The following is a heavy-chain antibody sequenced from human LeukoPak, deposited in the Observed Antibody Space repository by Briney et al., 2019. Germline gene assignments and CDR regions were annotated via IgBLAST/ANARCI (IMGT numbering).Heavy chain of an antibody. CDR2: ISSSGTYI. CDR3: ARGGMAAAIDY. V-gene: IGHV3-21*01. CDR1: GFTFSSYN. D-gene: IGHD6-13*01. Sequence: GGSLRLSCTASGFTFSSYNMNWVCQAPGKGLEWVSSISSSGTYIYYAVSLKGRFTISRDNAKNSLYLQMNSLRADDTAVYYCARGGMAAAIDYWGQGTLVTVSS. J-gene: IGHJ4*02.